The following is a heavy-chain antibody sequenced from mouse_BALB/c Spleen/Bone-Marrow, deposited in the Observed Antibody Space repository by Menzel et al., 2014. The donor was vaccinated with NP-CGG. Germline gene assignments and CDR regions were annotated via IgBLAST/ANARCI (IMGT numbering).Heavy chain of an antibody. CDR1: GYAFSSYW. V-gene: IGHV1-80*01. D-gene: IGHD1-1*01. Sequence: VQLQQSGAELVGPGSSVKISCKASGYAFSSYWMNWVKQRPGQGFEWIGQIYPGDGDTNYNGKFKGKATLTADKSSSTAYIQLSSLTSEDSAVYFCARMGDYSYYFDYWGQGTTLTVSS. J-gene: IGHJ2*01. CDR2: IYPGDGDT. CDR3: ARMGDYSYYFDY.